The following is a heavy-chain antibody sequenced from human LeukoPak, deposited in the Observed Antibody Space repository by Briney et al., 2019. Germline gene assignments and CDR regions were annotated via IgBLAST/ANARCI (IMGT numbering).Heavy chain of an antibody. V-gene: IGHV3-7*03. J-gene: IGHJ3*02. CDR2: INQDGNKK. CDR1: GFSFSNYW. CDR3: ARDHSPSMYGSVWYDAFDI. Sequence: PGGSLRLSCVAPGFSFSNYWMTWVRQVPGKGLEWVANINQDGNKKNYVDSVKGRFTVSRDNAKNSLYLQMDNLRVEDTAIYYCARDHSPSMYGSVWYDAFDIWGLGTKVTVSS. D-gene: IGHD6-19*01.